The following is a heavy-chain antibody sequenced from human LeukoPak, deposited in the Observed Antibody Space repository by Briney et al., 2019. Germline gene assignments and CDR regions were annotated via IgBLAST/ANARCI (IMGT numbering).Heavy chain of an antibody. CDR1: GGSSSGYY. CDR3: ARVKVVPAAAKYYYMGV. J-gene: IGHJ6*03. Sequence: SETLSLTCAVYGGSSSGYYWSWIRQPPGKGLEWIGEINHSGSTNYNPSLKSRVTISVDTSKNQFSLKLSSVTAADTAVYYCARVKVVPAAAKYYYMGVWGKGTTVTVSS. V-gene: IGHV4-34*01. CDR2: INHSGST. D-gene: IGHD2-2*01.